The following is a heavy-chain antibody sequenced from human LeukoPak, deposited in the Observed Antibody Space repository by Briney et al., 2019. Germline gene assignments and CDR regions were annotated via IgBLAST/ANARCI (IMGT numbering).Heavy chain of an antibody. CDR3: AKANGLHYYYMDV. D-gene: IGHD4/OR15-4a*01. Sequence: GGSLRLSCAASGFTFSSYAMSWVRQAPGRGLEWVSAISGSGGSTYYADSVKGRFTISRDNSKNTLYLQMNSLRAEDTAVYYCAKANGLHYYYMDVWGKGTTVTVSS. CDR2: ISGSGGST. CDR1: GFTFSSYA. J-gene: IGHJ6*03. V-gene: IGHV3-23*01.